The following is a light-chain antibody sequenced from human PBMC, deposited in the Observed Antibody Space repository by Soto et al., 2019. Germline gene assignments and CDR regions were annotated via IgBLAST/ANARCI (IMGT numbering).Light chain of an antibody. Sequence: EIVMTQSPDTLSVSPGERATLSCRASQSISSNLAWYQHKPGQAPRLLIYRASIRATGIPARFSGSESGTEFTLTLDSLESEDFAVYYCQQYNYWPSFGPGTKVEVK. V-gene: IGKV3-15*01. CDR2: RAS. CDR1: QSISSN. J-gene: IGKJ1*01. CDR3: QQYNYWPS.